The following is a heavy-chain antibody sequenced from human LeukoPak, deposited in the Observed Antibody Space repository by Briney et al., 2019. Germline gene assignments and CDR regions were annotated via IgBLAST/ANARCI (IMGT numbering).Heavy chain of an antibody. CDR1: GFTFSSYS. D-gene: IGHD3-22*01. CDR3: ARDYYDSSGYYPQPFY. V-gene: IGHV3-48*04. Sequence: GGSLRLSCAASGFTFSSYSMNWVRQAPGKGLEWVSYISSSSSTIYYADSVKGRFTISRDNAKNSLYLQMNSLRAEDTAVCYCARDYYDSSGYYPQPFYWGQGTLVTVSS. CDR2: ISSSSSTI. J-gene: IGHJ4*02.